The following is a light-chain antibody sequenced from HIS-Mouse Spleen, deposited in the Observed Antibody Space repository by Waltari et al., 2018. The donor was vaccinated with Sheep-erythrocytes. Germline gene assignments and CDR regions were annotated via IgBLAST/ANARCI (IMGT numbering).Light chain of an antibody. CDR1: SSDVGSYNL. J-gene: IGLJ3*02. Sequence: QSALTQPASVSGSPGQSITISCTGTSSDVGSYNLVSWYQQHPGKATKLMIYEGSKRASGVSNRFSGSKSGNTASLTISGLQAEDEADYYGCSYAGSSTPWVFGGGTKLTVL. CDR3: CSYAGSSTPWV. V-gene: IGLV2-23*01. CDR2: EGS.